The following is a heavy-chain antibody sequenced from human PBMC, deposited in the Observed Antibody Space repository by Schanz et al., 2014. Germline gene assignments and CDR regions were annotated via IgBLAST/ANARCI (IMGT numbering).Heavy chain of an antibody. Sequence: EVHLLESGGGLVQPGGSLRLSCAASGFSFGTYAMSWVRQAPGKGLLWVSAMNESHSTIYYADSVKGRFTISRDNSKNTVYIQMNSLRAEDTAVYYCARGGPAYYFDDWGQGTLVTVSS. J-gene: IGHJ4*02. CDR1: GFSFGTYA. CDR2: MNESHSTI. V-gene: IGHV3-23*01. CDR3: ARGGPAYYFDD.